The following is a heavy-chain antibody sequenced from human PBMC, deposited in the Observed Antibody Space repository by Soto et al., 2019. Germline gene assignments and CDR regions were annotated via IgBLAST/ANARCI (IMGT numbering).Heavy chain of an antibody. CDR2: VPYSGST. J-gene: IGHJ4*02. Sequence: TSETLSLTCTVSGGSISSYYWSWIRQTPGKGLEWIGTVPYSGSTSYNPSLKSRVTMFVDTSKNQFSLKLSTVTAADTALYYCARLFTSVTPFDYWGQGTLVTVSS. CDR3: ARLFTSVTPFDY. CDR1: GGSISSYY. D-gene: IGHD4-17*01. V-gene: IGHV4-59*04.